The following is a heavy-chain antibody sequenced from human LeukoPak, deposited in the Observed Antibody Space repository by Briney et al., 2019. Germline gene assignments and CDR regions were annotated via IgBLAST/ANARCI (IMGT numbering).Heavy chain of an antibody. D-gene: IGHD2-21*02. CDR3: AKGDTS. J-gene: IGHJ5*02. Sequence: GGSLRLSCAASGFNFANYDMHWVRQAPGKGLEWVALIRYDGSDKYYADSVKGRFTISRDNSKNTLYLQMNSLRTEDTAVYYCAKGDTSWGQGTLVTVSS. V-gene: IGHV3-30*02. CDR1: GFNFANYD. CDR2: IRYDGSDK.